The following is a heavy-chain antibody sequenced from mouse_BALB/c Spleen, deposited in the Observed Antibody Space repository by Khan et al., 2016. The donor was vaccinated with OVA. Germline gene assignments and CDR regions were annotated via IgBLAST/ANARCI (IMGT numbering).Heavy chain of an antibody. V-gene: IGHV3-2*02. CDR3: ARGNYYGYAMDY. CDR1: GYSITSNYA. Sequence: EVQLQESGPGLVKPSQSLSLTCTVTGYSITSNYAWNWIRQLPGNKLEWMGYISYSGSTSYNPSLKSRISITRDTSKNQFFLQLNSVTTEDAATYYCARGNYYGYAMDYWSQGTSVTVSS. CDR2: ISYSGST. J-gene: IGHJ4*01. D-gene: IGHD1-1*01.